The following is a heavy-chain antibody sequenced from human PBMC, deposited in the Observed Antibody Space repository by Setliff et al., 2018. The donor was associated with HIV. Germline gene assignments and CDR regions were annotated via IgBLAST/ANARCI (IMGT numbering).Heavy chain of an antibody. V-gene: IGHV4-4*02. Sequence: SETLSLTCAVSGGSISSNWWSWVRQSPGKGLEWIGEIYHSGSTHYNPSLQSRVTISVDKSKSQFSLKLSSLTAADTAVYYCARGRTQWPNYNYFDPWGLGTLVTVSS. CDR3: ARGRTQWPNYNYFDP. D-gene: IGHD6-19*01. CDR2: IYHSGST. CDR1: GGSISSNW. J-gene: IGHJ5*02.